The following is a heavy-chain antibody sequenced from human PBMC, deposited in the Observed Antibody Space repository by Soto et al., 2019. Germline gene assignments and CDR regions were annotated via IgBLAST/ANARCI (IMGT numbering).Heavy chain of an antibody. D-gene: IGHD2-8*01. CDR2: ISGSGGST. V-gene: IGHV3-23*01. CDR1: GFTFSSYA. CDR3: AKGGGYCTNGVCYLRGYYYYYMDV. J-gene: IGHJ6*03. Sequence: GGSLRLSCAASGFTFSSYAMSWVRQAPGKGLEWVSAISGSGGSTYYADSVKGRFTISRDNSKNTLYLQMNSLRAEDTAAYYCAKGGGYCTNGVCYLRGYYYYYMDVWGKGTTVTVSS.